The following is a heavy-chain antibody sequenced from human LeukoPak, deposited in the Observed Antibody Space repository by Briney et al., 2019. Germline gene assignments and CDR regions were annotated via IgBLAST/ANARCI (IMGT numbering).Heavy chain of an antibody. D-gene: IGHD1-26*01. Sequence: GGSLRLSCAASRFTFSNYGVNWVRQAPGKGLEWVSYNNSRSSTIYYADSVRGRFTISRDNAKNSLYLQMNSLKAEDTAIYYCAREVGTPQAFDIWGQGTMVTVSS. CDR1: RFTFSNYG. V-gene: IGHV3-48*01. CDR3: AREVGTPQAFDI. CDR2: NNSRSSTI. J-gene: IGHJ3*02.